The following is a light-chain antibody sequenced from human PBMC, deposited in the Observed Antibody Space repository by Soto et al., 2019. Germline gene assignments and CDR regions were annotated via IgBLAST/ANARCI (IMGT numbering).Light chain of an antibody. V-gene: IGKV3-15*01. Sequence: EIVMTQSPATLSVSPGERATLSCRASQSVSSNLAWYQQKPGQAPRLLIYGASTRATSIPARFSGSVSGTEFTLTISSLQSEDCAVYYCQQYNNWPFTFGPGTKVDIK. CDR3: QQYNNWPFT. J-gene: IGKJ3*01. CDR1: QSVSSN. CDR2: GAS.